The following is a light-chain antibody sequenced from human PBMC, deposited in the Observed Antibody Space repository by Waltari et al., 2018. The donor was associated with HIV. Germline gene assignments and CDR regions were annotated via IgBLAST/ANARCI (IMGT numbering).Light chain of an antibody. CDR1: QSVNSN. V-gene: IGKV3-15*01. Sequence: EIVTTQSPATLSVSPGERATLPCRASQSVNSNLAWYQQKPGQAPRLLIYGASTRATGIPARFSGSGSGTEFTLTISSLQSEDFAVYYCQHYNNWPPWTFGQGTQLEIK. J-gene: IGKJ2*02. CDR3: QHYNNWPPWT. CDR2: GAS.